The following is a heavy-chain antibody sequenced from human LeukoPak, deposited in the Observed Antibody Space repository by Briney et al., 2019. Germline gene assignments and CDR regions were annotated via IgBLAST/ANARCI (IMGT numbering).Heavy chain of an antibody. CDR2: INSDGSWT. CDR3: ARGRPHGNDY. V-gene: IGHV3-74*01. Sequence: PGGSLRLSCAASGNYWMHWVRQVPGKGLVWVSHINSDGSWTTYADSVKGRFSISRDNAKNTLYLQMNSLRVEDTAVYYCARGRPHGNDYWGQGTLVTVSS. D-gene: IGHD4-23*01. CDR1: GNYW. J-gene: IGHJ4*02.